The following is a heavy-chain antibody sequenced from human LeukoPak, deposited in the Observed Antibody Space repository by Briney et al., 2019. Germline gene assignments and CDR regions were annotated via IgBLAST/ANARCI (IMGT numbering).Heavy chain of an antibody. CDR2: INPNSGGT. CDR1: GYTFTGYY. V-gene: IGHV1-2*06. Sequence: ASVKASCKASGYTFTGYYMHWVRQAPGQGLEWMGRINPNSGGTNYAQKFQGRVTMTRDTSISTAYMELSRLRSDDTAVYYCARIYSGSSARHFDYWGQGTLVTVSS. J-gene: IGHJ4*02. CDR3: ARIYSGSSARHFDY. D-gene: IGHD1-26*01.